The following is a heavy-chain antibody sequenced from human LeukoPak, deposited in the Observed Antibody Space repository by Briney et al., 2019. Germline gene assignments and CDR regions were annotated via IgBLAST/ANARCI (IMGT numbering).Heavy chain of an antibody. J-gene: IGHJ6*03. Sequence: GSSVKVSCKASGGTFSSYAISWVRQAPGQGLEWMGGIIPIFGTANYAQKFQGRVTITTDESTSTAYMELSSLRSEDTAVYYCARGGYDFWSGYSGGRDYYYYMDVWGKGTTVTVSS. CDR3: ARGGYDFWSGYSGGRDYYYYMDV. CDR2: IIPIFGTA. D-gene: IGHD3-3*01. CDR1: GGTFSSYA. V-gene: IGHV1-69*05.